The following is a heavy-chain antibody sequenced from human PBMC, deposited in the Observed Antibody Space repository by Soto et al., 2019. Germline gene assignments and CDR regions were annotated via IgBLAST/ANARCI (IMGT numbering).Heavy chain of an antibody. Sequence: ASVKVSCKGSGGTFSSYTISWVRPAPGQGLEWMGRIIPILGIANYAQKFQGRVTITADKSTSTAYMELSSLRSEDTAVYYGARATYQLLSFDYWGQGTLVTVSS. J-gene: IGHJ4*02. CDR2: IIPILGIA. D-gene: IGHD2-2*01. CDR1: GGTFSSYT. V-gene: IGHV1-69*02. CDR3: ARATYQLLSFDY.